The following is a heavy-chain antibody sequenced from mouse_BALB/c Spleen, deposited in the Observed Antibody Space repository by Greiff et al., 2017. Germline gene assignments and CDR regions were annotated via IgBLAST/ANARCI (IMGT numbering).Heavy chain of an antibody. CDR2: INPYNDGT. D-gene: IGHD4-1*01. Sequence: VQLKESGPELVKPGASVKMSCKASGYTFTSYVMHWVKQKPGQGLEWIGYINPYNDGTKYNEKFKGKATLTSDKSSSTAYMELSSLTSEDSAVYYCARRANWDGFDYWGQGTTLTVSS. CDR3: ARRANWDGFDY. CDR1: GYTFTSYV. J-gene: IGHJ2*01. V-gene: IGHV1-14*01.